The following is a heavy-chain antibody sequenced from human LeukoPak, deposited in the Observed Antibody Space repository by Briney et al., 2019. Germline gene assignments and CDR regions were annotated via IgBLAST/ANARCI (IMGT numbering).Heavy chain of an antibody. CDR2: ITGSGGTT. CDR1: GFTFDNFA. V-gene: IGHV3-23*01. D-gene: IGHD3-10*01. J-gene: IGHJ4*02. CDR3: ARELFDFDY. Sequence: PGGSLRLSCAPSGFTFDNFAMTWVRQAPGKGLEWVSEITGSGGTTYSAHSVKGRFPIPRDNSKNTLYLQMRSMRAEDTAIYYCARELFDFDYWGQGTLVTVSS.